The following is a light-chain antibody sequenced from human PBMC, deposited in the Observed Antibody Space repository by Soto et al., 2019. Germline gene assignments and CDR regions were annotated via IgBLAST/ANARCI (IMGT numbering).Light chain of an antibody. V-gene: IGKV4-1*01. CDR1: QNILHNSNNKNF. Sequence: DTVMTQSPDSLAVSLGERATINCKSSQNILHNSNNKNFLAWYQQKPGQPPKLLIYWASTRLSGVPGRFSGSGSGTDFTLTISGLQAEDVAVYYCQQYLNAPFTFGPGTNVDIK. CDR2: WAS. CDR3: QQYLNAPFT. J-gene: IGKJ3*01.